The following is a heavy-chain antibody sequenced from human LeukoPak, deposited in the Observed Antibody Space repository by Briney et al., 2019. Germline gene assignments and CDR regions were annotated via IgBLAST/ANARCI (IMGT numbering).Heavy chain of an antibody. D-gene: IGHD5-24*01. V-gene: IGHV3-7*04. CDR3: TRVGYIDEGIDY. J-gene: IGHJ4*02. Sequence: GGSLRLSCAASGFSIGTYWMSWVRQAPGKGLEWVANIKQDGSKKSYVDSVKGRFTISRDNAKNSLYLQMNSLRAEDTAIYYCTRVGYIDEGIDYWGQGTLVTVSS. CDR2: IKQDGSKK. CDR1: GFSIGTYW.